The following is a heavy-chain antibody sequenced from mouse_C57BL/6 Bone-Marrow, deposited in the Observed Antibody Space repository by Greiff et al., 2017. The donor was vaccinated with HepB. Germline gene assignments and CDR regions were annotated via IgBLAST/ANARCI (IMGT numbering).Heavy chain of an antibody. CDR3: ARPSYYRALDY. J-gene: IGHJ4*01. V-gene: IGHV1-69*01. CDR2: IDPSDSYT. CDR1: GYTFTSYW. Sequence: QVQLQQSGAELVMPGASVKLSCKASGYTFTSYWMHWVKQRPGQGLEWIGEIDPSDSYTNYNQKFKGKSTLTVDKSSSTAYMQLSSLTSEDSAVYDCARPSYYRALDYWGRGTSVTVSS. D-gene: IGHD1-1*01.